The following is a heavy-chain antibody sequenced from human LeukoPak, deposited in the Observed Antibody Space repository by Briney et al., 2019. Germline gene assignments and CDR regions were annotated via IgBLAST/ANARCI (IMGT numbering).Heavy chain of an antibody. CDR1: GGSISSSSYY. CDR3: ALFPIRFLGWSSYYYYYMDV. V-gene: IGHV4-39*01. J-gene: IGHJ6*03. CDR2: IYYSGST. D-gene: IGHD3-3*01. Sequence: SETLSLTCTVSGGSISSSSYYWGWIRQPPGKGLEWIGSIYYSGSTYYNPSLKSRVTISVDTSKNQFSLKLSSVTAAGTAVYYCALFPIRFLGWSSYYYYYMDVWGKGTTVTVSS.